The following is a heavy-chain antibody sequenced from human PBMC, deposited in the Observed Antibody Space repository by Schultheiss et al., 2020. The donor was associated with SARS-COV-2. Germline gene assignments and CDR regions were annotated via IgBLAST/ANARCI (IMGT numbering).Heavy chain of an antibody. CDR3: ARVSDGRGYYYYYYGMDV. J-gene: IGHJ6*02. Sequence: GGSLRLSCAASGFTFSSYSMNWVRQATGKGLEWVSAIGTAGDPYYPGSVKGRFTISRDNAKNTLYLQMNSLRAEDTAVYYCARVSDGRGYYYYYYGMDVWGQGTTVTVSS. CDR2: IGTAGDP. CDR1: GFTFSSYS. V-gene: IGHV3-13*05. D-gene: IGHD5-24*01.